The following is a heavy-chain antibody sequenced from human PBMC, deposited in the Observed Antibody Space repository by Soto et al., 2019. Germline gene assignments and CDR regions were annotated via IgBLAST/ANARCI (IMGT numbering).Heavy chain of an antibody. CDR1: GFTVSSNY. V-gene: IGHV3-53*04. CDR2: IYSGGST. J-gene: IGHJ6*02. Sequence: GGSLRLSCAASGFTVSSNYMSWVRQAPGKGLEWVSVIYSGGSTYYADSVKGRFTISRHNSKNTLYLQMNSLRAEDTAVYYCAREPYEQYYYYGMDVWGQGTTVTVSS. CDR3: AREPYEQYYYYGMDV. D-gene: IGHD3-22*01.